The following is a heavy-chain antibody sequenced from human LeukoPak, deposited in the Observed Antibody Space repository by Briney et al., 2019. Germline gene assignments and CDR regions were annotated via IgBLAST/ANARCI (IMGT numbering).Heavy chain of an antibody. V-gene: IGHV4-4*07. CDR3: ASSRVVVIATSLDY. J-gene: IGHJ4*02. CDR1: GGSISSYY. CDR2: IYTSGSS. Sequence: PSETLSLTCTVSGGSISSYYWSWVRQPAGKGLEWIGRIYTSGSSNYNPSLKSRVTISVDTSKNHFSLKLSSVTAADTAVYYCASSRVVVIATSLDYWGQGTLVTVSS. D-gene: IGHD2-21*01.